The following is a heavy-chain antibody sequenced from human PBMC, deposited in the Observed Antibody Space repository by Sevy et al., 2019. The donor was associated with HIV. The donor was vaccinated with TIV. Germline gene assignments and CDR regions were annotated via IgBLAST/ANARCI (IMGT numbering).Heavy chain of an antibody. CDR3: ARGPEWELTSFLSH. V-gene: IGHV3-30-3*01. Sequence: GESLKISCAASGFTFRTYAFHWVRRTPGRGLEWIGLISSNGDNAFYANSVRGRFTISRDNSMNTLYLQMTSLTPDDTAVYYCARGPEWELTSFLSHWGQGTLVTVSS. J-gene: IGHJ4*02. CDR2: ISSNGDNA. CDR1: GFTFRTYA. D-gene: IGHD1-26*01.